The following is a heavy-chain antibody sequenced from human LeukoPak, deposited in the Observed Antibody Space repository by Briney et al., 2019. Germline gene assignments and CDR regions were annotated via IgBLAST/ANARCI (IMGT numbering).Heavy chain of an antibody. CDR1: GYTFTGYY. Sequence: GASVKVSCKASGYTFTGYYMHWVRQAPGQGLEWMGWINPNSGGTNYAQKFQGRVTMTRDTSISTAYMELSNLRSDDTAVCYCARDSNWNRDYWGQGTLVTVSS. D-gene: IGHD1-20*01. CDR2: INPNSGGT. V-gene: IGHV1-2*02. J-gene: IGHJ4*02. CDR3: ARDSNWNRDY.